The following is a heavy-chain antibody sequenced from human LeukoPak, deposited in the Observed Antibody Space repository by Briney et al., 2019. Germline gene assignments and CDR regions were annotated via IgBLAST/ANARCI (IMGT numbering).Heavy chain of an antibody. CDR3: ARGYCSSTSCYTMDHWFDP. CDR2: IIPIFATA. D-gene: IGHD2-2*02. J-gene: IGHJ5*02. V-gene: IGHV1-69*05. Sequence: GASVKVSCKASGYTFTGYYMHWVRQAPGQGLEWMGGIIPIFATANYAQKFQSRVTITTDESTRTAYMELSSLRSEDTAVYYCARGYCSSTSCYTMDHWFDPWGQGTLVTVSS. CDR1: GYTFTGYY.